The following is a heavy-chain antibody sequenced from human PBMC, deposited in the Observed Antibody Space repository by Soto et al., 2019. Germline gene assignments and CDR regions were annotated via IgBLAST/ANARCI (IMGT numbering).Heavy chain of an antibody. CDR1: GGTFSSYA. J-gene: IGHJ4*02. CDR2: IIPIFGTA. Sequence: ASVKVSCKASGGTFSSYAISWVRQAPGQGLEWMGGIIPIFGTANYAQKFQGRVTITADESTGTAYMELSSLRSEDTAVYYCARAGGIAAAGLDYWGQGTLVTVSS. CDR3: ARAGGIAAAGLDY. V-gene: IGHV1-69*13. D-gene: IGHD6-13*01.